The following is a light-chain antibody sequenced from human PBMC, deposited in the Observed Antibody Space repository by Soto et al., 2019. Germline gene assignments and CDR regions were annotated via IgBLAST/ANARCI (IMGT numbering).Light chain of an antibody. J-gene: IGKJ1*01. V-gene: IGKV3-15*01. CDR3: QQYNNWPPWT. Sequence: EIVMTQSPATLTVSPGERATLSCRASQNVRSNLAWYQQKPGQAPRVLIYGASTRATGIPARFSGSGSGTEFTLTISSLQSEDFAVYCCQQYNNWPPWTFGQGTKVEIK. CDR2: GAS. CDR1: QNVRSN.